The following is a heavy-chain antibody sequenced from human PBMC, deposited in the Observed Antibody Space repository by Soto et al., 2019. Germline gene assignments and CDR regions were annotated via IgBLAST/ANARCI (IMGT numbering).Heavy chain of an antibody. Sequence: PSETLSLTCTVSGGSISSYYWSWIRQPAGKGLEWIGRIYTSGSTNYNPSLKSRVTMSVDTSKNQFSLKLSSVTAADTAVYYCARERTSYYDFWSGYLYYYVTDVWGNGTMVTVSS. CDR3: ARERTSYYDFWSGYLYYYVTDV. CDR1: GGSISSYY. J-gene: IGHJ6*01. D-gene: IGHD3-3*01. V-gene: IGHV4-4*07. CDR2: IYTSGST.